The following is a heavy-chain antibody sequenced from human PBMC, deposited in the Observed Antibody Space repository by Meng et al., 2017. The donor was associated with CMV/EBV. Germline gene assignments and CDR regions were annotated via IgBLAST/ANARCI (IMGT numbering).Heavy chain of an antibody. CDR1: EIAFSSYA. CDR2: ISGRGDNT. D-gene: IGHD3-10*01. Sequence: GESLKISGAASEIAFSSYAMNWVRLPPGKGLEWVSGISGRGDNTHYADSVKGRFTISRDNSRNTLFLQMTSLRAEDTALYYCAKDRGYRTYNGMDVWGQGTTVTVSS. J-gene: IGHJ6*02. CDR3: AKDRGYRTYNGMDV. V-gene: IGHV3-23*01.